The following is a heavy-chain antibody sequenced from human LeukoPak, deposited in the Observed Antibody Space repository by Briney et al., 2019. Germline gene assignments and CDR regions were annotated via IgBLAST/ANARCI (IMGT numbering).Heavy chain of an antibody. CDR1: GFTFDDYA. V-gene: IGHV3-9*01. CDR3: AKDSIKGAFDI. Sequence: GGSLRLSCAASGFTFDDYAMHWVRQAPGKGLEWVSGISWNSGSIGYADSVKCRFTISRDNAKNSLYLQMNSLRAEDTALYYCAKDSIKGAFDIWGQGTMVTVSS. J-gene: IGHJ3*02. CDR2: ISWNSGSI.